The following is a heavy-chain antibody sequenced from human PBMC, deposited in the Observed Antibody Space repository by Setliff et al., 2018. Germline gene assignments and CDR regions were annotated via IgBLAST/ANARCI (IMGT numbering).Heavy chain of an antibody. CDR1: GFTFSDYS. CDR2: ISSASRTI. D-gene: IGHD5-18*01. J-gene: IGHJ4*02. V-gene: IGHV3-48*04. Sequence: PGGSLRLSCAASGFTFSDYSMNWVRQAPGKGLQWVSYISSASRTIHYADSVKGRFSISRENAMNSLYLQMNSLRADDTAVYYCARNTDLRNGFDYWGQGTLVTVSS. CDR3: ARNTDLRNGFDY.